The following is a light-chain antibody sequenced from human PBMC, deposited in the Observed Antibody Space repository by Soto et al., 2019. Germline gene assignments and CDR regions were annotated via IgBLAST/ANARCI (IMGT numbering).Light chain of an antibody. CDR2: EVS. V-gene: IGLV2-14*03. CDR3: PSFAPVTIYV. CDR1: SSDIGAYDY. Sequence: QPMLTEPASGAGFGGQPITISYSGTSSDIGAYDYVSWYQQHPGRAPKLIIYEVSHRFSGLSYRFSGSKSGNTASLTISGLQAEDEGDYDCPSFAPVTIYVFGSWPKVTVL. J-gene: IGLJ6*01.